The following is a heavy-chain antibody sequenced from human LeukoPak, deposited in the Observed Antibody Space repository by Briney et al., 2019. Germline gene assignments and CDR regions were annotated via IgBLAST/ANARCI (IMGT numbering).Heavy chain of an antibody. CDR3: LKDFGRNLGGPGY. V-gene: IGHV3-23*01. D-gene: IGHD3-10*01. CDR2: IGGDGGGT. Sequence: GGSLRLPCIASGFTFSTYTMAWVRQAQGGGLEWVSAIGGDGGGTFYADSVKGRFAISRDNSKSTLYLQMNSLRAEDTAVYYCLKDFGRNLGGPGYWGRGTLVTVSA. J-gene: IGHJ4*02. CDR1: GFTFSTYT.